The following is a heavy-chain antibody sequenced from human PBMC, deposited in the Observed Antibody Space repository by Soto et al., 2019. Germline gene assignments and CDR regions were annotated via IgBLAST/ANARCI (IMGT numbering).Heavy chain of an antibody. J-gene: IGHJ4*02. CDR2: IGGGGGST. D-gene: IGHD6-19*01. CDR3: AKIAEAVAGTVYGY. Sequence: EVQLLESGGGLVQPGGSLRLSCAASGFTFSTYAMGWVRQAPGKGVEWVSAIGGGGGSTHYAASVRGRFTISRDNSKNTLFLQMNSLRAEDTAVYYCAKIAEAVAGTVYGYWGQGTLVTVSS. V-gene: IGHV3-23*01. CDR1: GFTFSTYA.